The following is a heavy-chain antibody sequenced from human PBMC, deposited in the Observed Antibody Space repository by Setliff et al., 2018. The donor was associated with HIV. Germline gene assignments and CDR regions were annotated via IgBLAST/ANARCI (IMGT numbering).Heavy chain of an antibody. Sequence: SETLSLTCTVSGDSISSGGYYWSWIRQFPGKGLEWIGYIYYSGSTYYNPSLQSRLTMSVDTSKNQFSLRLRSVTAADTAVYYCARFVVVTAIQSYWYFDLWGRGTLVTVSS. CDR3: ARFVVVTAIQSYWYFDL. CDR2: IYYSGST. D-gene: IGHD2-21*02. J-gene: IGHJ2*01. CDR1: GDSISSGGYY. V-gene: IGHV4-31*03.